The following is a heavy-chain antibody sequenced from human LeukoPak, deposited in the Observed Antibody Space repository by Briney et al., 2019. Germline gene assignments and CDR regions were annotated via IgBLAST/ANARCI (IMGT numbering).Heavy chain of an antibody. CDR1: GGSISSYY. J-gene: IGHJ6*02. CDR3: ARLGIEDYYYGMDV. CDR2: IYYSGST. Sequence: SETLSLTCTVSGGSISSYYWSWIRQPPGKGLEWIGYIYYSGSTSYNPSLKSRVTISVDTSMNQFSLKLLSVTAADTAVYYCARLGIEDYYYGMDVWGQGTTVTVSS. V-gene: IGHV4-59*01. D-gene: IGHD7-27*01.